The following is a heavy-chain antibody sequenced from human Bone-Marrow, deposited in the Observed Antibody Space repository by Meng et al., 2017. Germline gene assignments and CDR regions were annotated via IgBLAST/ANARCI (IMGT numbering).Heavy chain of an antibody. CDR1: GGSISSYY. D-gene: IGHD6-13*01. J-gene: IGHJ4*02. Sequence: SETLSLTCTVSGGSISSYYWSWIRQPAGKGLEWIGRIYTSGSTNYNPSLKSRVTISVDTSKNQFSLKLSSVTAADTAVYYCARGGAAAGKEPPFDYWGQGTLVTVS. V-gene: IGHV4-4*07. CDR3: ARGGAAAGKEPPFDY. CDR2: IYTSGST.